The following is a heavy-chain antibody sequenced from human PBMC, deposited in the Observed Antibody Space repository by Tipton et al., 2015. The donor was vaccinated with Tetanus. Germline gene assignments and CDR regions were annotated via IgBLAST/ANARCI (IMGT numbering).Heavy chain of an antibody. V-gene: IGHV4-31*03. J-gene: IGHJ6*02. CDR1: GGSISSDGAY. CDR2: ISNSGST. Sequence: TLSLTCTVSGGSISSDGAYWSWIRQHPGEGLEWIGYISNSGSTYYNPSLKSRVTISVDTSQKQISLKVNSVTAADTAVYYCARDRGVRGGYYDYHGMDVWGQGTTVTVSS. CDR3: ARDRGVRGGYYDYHGMDV. D-gene: IGHD3-10*01.